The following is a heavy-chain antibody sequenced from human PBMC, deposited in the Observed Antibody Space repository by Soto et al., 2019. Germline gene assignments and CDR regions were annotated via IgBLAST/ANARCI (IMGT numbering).Heavy chain of an antibody. J-gene: IGHJ6*02. CDR2: IYPGDSDT. CDR1: GYSFTSYW. Sequence: GESLKISCKGSGYSFTSYWIGWVRQMPGKGLEGMGIIYPGDSDTRYSTSFQGQVTISADRSISTAYLQWSSRKASDTAMYYCASHANSWVGSSWHNPTYYYFGMDVWGQGTTVTVSS. V-gene: IGHV5-51*01. D-gene: IGHD6-13*01. CDR3: ASHANSWVGSSWHNPTYYYFGMDV.